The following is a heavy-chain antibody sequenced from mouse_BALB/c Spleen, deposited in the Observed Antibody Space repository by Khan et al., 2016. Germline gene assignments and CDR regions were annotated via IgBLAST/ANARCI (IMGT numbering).Heavy chain of an antibody. CDR2: IDPANGNT. J-gene: IGHJ2*01. Sequence: VQLKESGAELVKPGASVKLSCTASGFNIKDTYMHWVKQRPEQGLEWIGRIDPANGNTKYDPKFQGKATITADTSSNTAYLQLSSQTSEDTSVYYCAPNWDYWGQGTTLTVSS. V-gene: IGHV14-3*02. D-gene: IGHD4-1*01. CDR1: GFNIKDTY. CDR3: APNWDY.